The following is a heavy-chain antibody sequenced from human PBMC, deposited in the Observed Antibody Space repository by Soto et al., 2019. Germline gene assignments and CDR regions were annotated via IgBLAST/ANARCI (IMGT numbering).Heavy chain of an antibody. CDR3: AREQISGSYYYYYGMDV. D-gene: IGHD1-26*01. CDR2: ISSSGSTI. CDR1: GFTFSDYY. Sequence: GGSLRLSCAASGFTFSDYYMSWIRQAPGKGLEWVSYISSSGSTIYYADSVKGRFTISRDNAKNSLYLQMNSLRAEDTAVYYCAREQISGSYYYYYGMDVWGQGTTVTVS. J-gene: IGHJ6*02. V-gene: IGHV3-11*01.